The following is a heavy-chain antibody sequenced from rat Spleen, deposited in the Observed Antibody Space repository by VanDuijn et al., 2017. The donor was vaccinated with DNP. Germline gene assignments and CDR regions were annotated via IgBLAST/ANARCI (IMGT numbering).Heavy chain of an antibody. CDR1: GFSLSDYY. V-gene: IGHV5-22*01. J-gene: IGHJ3*01. CDR3: AIYYYSGDNWFGY. Sequence: EVQLVESGGGLVQPGGSLRLSCLASGFSLSDYYMAWVRQTPTKGLEWVAYISYDGGTTYSGDSVKGRFTISRDDATNFLYLQMNRLRSEDMATYYCAIYYYSGDNWFGYWGQGTLVTVSS. CDR2: ISYDGGTT. D-gene: IGHD1-1*01.